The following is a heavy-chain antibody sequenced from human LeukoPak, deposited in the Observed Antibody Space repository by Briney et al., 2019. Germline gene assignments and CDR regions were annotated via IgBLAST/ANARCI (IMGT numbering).Heavy chain of an antibody. J-gene: IGHJ4*02. CDR1: GFIFNNYA. D-gene: IGHD1-26*01. CDR3: VRDLGGRSGH. CDR2: INEDGSTT. Sequence: GGSLRLSCAGSGFIFNNYAMHWVRQPPGKGLVWVSRINEDGSTTNYADSVKGRSTIFRDNAKNTLYLQMNSLRAEDTAVYYCVRDLGGRSGHWGQGTLVTVSS. V-gene: IGHV3-74*01.